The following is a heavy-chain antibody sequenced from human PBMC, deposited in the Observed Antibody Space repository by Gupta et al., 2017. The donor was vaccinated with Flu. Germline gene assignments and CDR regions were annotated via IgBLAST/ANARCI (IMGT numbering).Heavy chain of an antibody. V-gene: IGHV3-7*01. CDR3: ARGSHDSKYRCFET. D-gene: IGHD4-4*01. CDR1: SNYW. Sequence: SNYWMSWVRHIPGKGLEWVATIKQDGSDQDYVDSVKGRFTISRDSAKNSLFLQMNGLRVEDTAIYYCARGSHDSKYRCFETWGQGTRVTVSS. CDR2: IKQDGSDQ. J-gene: IGHJ5*02.